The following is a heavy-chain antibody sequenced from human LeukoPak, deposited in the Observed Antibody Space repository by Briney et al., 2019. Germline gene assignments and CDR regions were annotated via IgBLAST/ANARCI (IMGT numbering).Heavy chain of an antibody. CDR1: GGTFSSYA. CDR2: IIPIFGTA. V-gene: IGHV1-69*13. J-gene: IGHJ5*02. Sequence: SVKVSCKASGGTFSSYAISRVRQAPGQGLEWMGGIIPIFGTANYAQKFQGRVTITADESTSTAYMELSSLRSEDTAVYYCARDRAYGSGSFDPWGQGTLVTVSS. D-gene: IGHD3-10*01. CDR3: ARDRAYGSGSFDP.